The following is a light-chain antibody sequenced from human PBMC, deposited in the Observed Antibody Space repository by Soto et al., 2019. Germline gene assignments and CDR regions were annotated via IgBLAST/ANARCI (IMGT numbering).Light chain of an antibody. J-gene: IGKJ2*01. CDR2: GSS. V-gene: IGKV3-20*01. Sequence: EVVLTQSPGTLSLSPGERATLSCRASQSVSNNYLGWYQQKPGQPPTLLIFGSSDRATGIPDRFSGSGSGTDFTLTISSLEPEDFAVYYCQQYGNSPPYTFGQGTKLEIK. CDR3: QQYGNSPPYT. CDR1: QSVSNNY.